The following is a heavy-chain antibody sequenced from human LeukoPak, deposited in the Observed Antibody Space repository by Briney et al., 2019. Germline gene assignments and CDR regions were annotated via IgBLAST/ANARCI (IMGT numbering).Heavy chain of an antibody. Sequence: GGSLRLSCAASGFTFSSYAMSWVRQAPGKGLEWVSAISGSGGSTYYADSVKGRFTISGDNSKNTLYLQMNSLRAEDTAVYYCAKDLDYYGSRDWFDPWGQGTLVTVSS. CDR2: ISGSGGST. CDR1: GFTFSSYA. V-gene: IGHV3-23*01. J-gene: IGHJ5*02. D-gene: IGHD3-10*01. CDR3: AKDLDYYGSRDWFDP.